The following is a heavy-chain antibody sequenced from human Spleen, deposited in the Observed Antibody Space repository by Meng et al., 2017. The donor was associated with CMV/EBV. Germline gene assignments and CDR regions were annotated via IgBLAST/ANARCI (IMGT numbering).Heavy chain of an antibody. CDR2: IYYSGST. Sequence: SETLSLTCTVSGGSISRSSYFWGWIRQPPGKGLEWIGSIYYSGSTYYNPSLKSRVTISVDTSKNQFSLKLSSVTAADTAVYYCARVGQWLVRNFDYWGQGTLVTVSS. D-gene: IGHD6-19*01. J-gene: IGHJ4*02. CDR1: GGSISRSSYF. CDR3: ARVGQWLVRNFDY. V-gene: IGHV4-39*07.